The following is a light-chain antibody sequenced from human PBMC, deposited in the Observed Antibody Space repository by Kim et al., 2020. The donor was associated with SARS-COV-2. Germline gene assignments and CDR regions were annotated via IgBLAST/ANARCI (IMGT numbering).Light chain of an antibody. CDR1: HNIGRH. V-gene: IGKV3D-15*01. J-gene: IGKJ2*01. Sequence: EAVMTQSPATLSVSPGERAILSCRASHNIGRHLSWYQQKPGQPPRLLIYDTSSRASGIPARFSGSGSGTEFTLTISSLLSEDSADYYCHQYSDWPYTFGQGTKLDIK. CDR2: DTS. CDR3: HQYSDWPYT.